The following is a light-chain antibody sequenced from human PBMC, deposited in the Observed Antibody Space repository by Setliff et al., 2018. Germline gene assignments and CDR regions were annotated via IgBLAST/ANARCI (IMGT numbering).Light chain of an antibody. V-gene: IGLV2-14*01. J-gene: IGLJ2*01. Sequence: QSVLTQPASVSGSPGQSITISCTGTSSDVGGYNYVSWYQQHPGKAPKLMIYDVSKRPSGVSNRFSGSKSGNTASLTISGLQAEDEADYYCSSYTSSSTFVVFGGGTKGTV. CDR1: SSDVGGYNY. CDR3: SSYTSSSTFVV. CDR2: DVS.